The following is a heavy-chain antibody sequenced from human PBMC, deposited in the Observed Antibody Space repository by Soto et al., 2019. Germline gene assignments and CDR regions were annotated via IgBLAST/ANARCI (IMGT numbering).Heavy chain of an antibody. CDR1: GYNLTPYP. D-gene: IGHD1-26*01. CDR2: ISSGSDII. Sequence: VGSLRLSCAPGYNLTPYPVNWVRQSPGKGLEWVAYISSGSDIIYYADSVKGRFSISRDTAKDLVFLQMKSLREDDTAVYYCAWGGIYLGGYLDPGGQGTQV. J-gene: IGHJ5*02. V-gene: IGHV3-48*02. CDR3: AWGGIYLGGYLDP.